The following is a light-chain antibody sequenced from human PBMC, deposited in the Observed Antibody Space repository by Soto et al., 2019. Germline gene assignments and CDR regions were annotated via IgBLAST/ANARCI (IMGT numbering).Light chain of an antibody. CDR1: QAISSS. V-gene: IGKV1-9*01. Sequence: DIQLTQSPSFLSASVGDRVTITCRASQAISSSLAWFQQKPGRAPKLLISAASTLQSGVPSRFSGSGSGTEFTLTISSLQPEDFATYYCQQVHSYPRTFGGGTKVEI. CDR3: QQVHSYPRT. J-gene: IGKJ4*01. CDR2: AAS.